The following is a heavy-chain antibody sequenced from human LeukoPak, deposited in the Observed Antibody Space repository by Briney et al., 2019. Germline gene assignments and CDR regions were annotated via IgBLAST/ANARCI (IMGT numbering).Heavy chain of an antibody. D-gene: IGHD4-17*01. CDR3: ARSVRYLNWFDP. CDR2: IYYSGST. CDR1: GFSISSGGYY. Sequence: TSQTLSLTCTVSGFSISSGGYYWSWIGQHPGKGLEWIGYIYYSGSTYYNPSLKSRVTISIDTSKNQFSLKLSSVTAADTAVYYCARSVRYLNWFDPWGQGTLVTVSS. J-gene: IGHJ5*02. V-gene: IGHV4-31*02.